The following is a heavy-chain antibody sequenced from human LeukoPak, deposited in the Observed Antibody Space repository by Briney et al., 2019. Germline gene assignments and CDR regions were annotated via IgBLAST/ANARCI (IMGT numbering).Heavy chain of an antibody. V-gene: IGHV5-51*01. CDR3: ARVAVQDIVVVPAAMDY. D-gene: IGHD2-2*01. CDR1: GYTFTSYW. J-gene: IGHJ4*02. Sequence: GESLNIPCKGSGYTFTSYWIGWVRQLPGKGLEWMAPIYPGDSDTRYSPSFQGQVTISAEKSISTAYLQWSSLKASDTAMYYCARVAVQDIVVVPAAMDYWGQGTLVTVSS. CDR2: IYPGDSDT.